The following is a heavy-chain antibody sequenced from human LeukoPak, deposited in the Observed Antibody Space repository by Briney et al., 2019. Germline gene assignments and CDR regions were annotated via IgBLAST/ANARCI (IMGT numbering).Heavy chain of an antibody. Sequence: GRSLRLSCAASGFTFSSYAMHWVRQAPGKGLEWVAVISYDGSNKYYADSVKGRFTISRDNSKNTLYLQMNSLRAEDTAVYYCARSKIGDGDYYYYGMDVWGQGTTVTVSS. V-gene: IGHV3-30*04. CDR1: GFTFSSYA. J-gene: IGHJ6*02. D-gene: IGHD3-10*01. CDR2: ISYDGSNK. CDR3: ARSKIGDGDYYYYGMDV.